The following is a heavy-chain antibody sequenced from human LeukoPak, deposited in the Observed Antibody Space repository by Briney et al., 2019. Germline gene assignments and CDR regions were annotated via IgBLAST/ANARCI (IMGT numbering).Heavy chain of an antibody. CDR2: IIPILGIA. D-gene: IGHD3-16*01. CDR1: GGTFSSYA. J-gene: IGHJ5*02. Sequence: ASVKVSCKASGGTFSSYAISWVRQAPGQGLEWMGRIIPILGIANYAQKFQGRVTITADKSTSTAYMELSSLRSEDTAVYYCSGSYELSGIPWGQGTLVTVSS. V-gene: IGHV1-69*04. CDR3: SGSYELSGIP.